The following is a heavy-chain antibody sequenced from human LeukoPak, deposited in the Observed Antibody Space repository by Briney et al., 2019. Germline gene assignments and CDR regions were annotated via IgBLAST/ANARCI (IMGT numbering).Heavy chain of an antibody. D-gene: IGHD1-26*01. CDR1: GGSISSYY. J-gene: IGHJ4*02. CDR3: ARGLVVGAYSYYFDY. Sequence: PSETLSLTCTVSGGSISSYYWSWIRQPPGKGLEWIGYIYYSGSTNYNPSLKSRVTISVDTSKNQFSLKLSSVTAADTAVYYCARGLVVGAYSYYFDYWGQGTLVTVSS. CDR2: IYYSGST. V-gene: IGHV4-59*01.